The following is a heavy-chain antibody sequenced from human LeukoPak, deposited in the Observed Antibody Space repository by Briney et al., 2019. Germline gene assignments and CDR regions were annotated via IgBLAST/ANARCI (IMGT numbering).Heavy chain of an antibody. J-gene: IGHJ4*02. Sequence: SETLSLTCTVSGGSMSSSSYYWGWIRPPPGKGLEWIGNIFYSGTTYYNPSLESRVTISVDTSKNQFSLKLSSVTAADTAVYYCARLYCSGGGCPDSWGQGTLVTVSS. D-gene: IGHD2-15*01. CDR1: GGSMSSSSYY. CDR2: IFYSGTT. V-gene: IGHV4-39*01. CDR3: ARLYCSGGGCPDS.